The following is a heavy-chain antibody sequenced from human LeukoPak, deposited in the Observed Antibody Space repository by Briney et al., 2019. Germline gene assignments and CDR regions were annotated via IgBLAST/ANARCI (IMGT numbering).Heavy chain of an antibody. Sequence: GGSLRLSCAASGFTFSRYWMHWVRQAPGRGLVWGSRINGDGSSIRYADSVKGRFTNSRDNAKNTLYLHMNSLRAEDTAVYYCARDYDSSGYYSFQHWGQGTLVTVFS. D-gene: IGHD3-22*01. CDR3: ARDYDSSGYYSFQH. V-gene: IGHV3-74*01. J-gene: IGHJ1*01. CDR2: INGDGSSI. CDR1: GFTFSRYW.